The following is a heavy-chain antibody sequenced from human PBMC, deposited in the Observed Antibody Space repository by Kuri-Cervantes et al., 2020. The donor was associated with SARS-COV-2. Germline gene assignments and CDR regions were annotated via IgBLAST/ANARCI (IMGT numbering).Heavy chain of an antibody. Sequence: SETLSLTCAVYGGSFSGYYWSWIRQPAGKGLEWIGYIYTSGSTNYNPSLKSRVTISVDTSKNQFSLKLSSVTAADTAVYYCARGGQLWSNNWFDPWGQGTLVTVSS. D-gene: IGHD5-18*01. V-gene: IGHV4-4*09. CDR2: IYTSGST. J-gene: IGHJ5*02. CDR1: GGSFSGYY. CDR3: ARGGQLWSNNWFDP.